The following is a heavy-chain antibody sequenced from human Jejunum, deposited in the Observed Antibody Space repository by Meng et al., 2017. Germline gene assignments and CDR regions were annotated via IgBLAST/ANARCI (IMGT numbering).Heavy chain of an antibody. Sequence: SETLSLTCAVSGDSISSTNWWSWVRQPPGKGLEWIGEISRSGSANYNPSLKSRVTISLDKSKNLFSLKLDSVTAADAAVYYCARDPRTNWASRYFYYWGQGTLVTVSS. J-gene: IGHJ4*02. D-gene: IGHD7-27*01. CDR1: GDSISSTNW. V-gene: IGHV4-4*02. CDR2: ISRSGSA. CDR3: ARDPRTNWASRYFYY.